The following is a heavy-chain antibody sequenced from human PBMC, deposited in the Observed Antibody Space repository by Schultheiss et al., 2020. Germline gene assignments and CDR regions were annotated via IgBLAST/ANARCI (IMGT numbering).Heavy chain of an antibody. V-gene: IGHV3-15*01. J-gene: IGHJ4*02. CDR2: IKSKTDGGTT. Sequence: GESLMISCAASGFTFSNAWMSWVRQAPGKGLEWVGRIKSKTDGGTTDYAAPVKGRFTISRDDSKNTLYLQMNSLKTEDTAVYYCTTEVFYDSSGYTYWGQGTMVTVSS. CDR1: GFTFSNAW. D-gene: IGHD3-22*01. CDR3: TTEVFYDSSGYTY.